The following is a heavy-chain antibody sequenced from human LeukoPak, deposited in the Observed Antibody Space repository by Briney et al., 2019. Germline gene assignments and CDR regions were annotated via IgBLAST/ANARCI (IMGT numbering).Heavy chain of an antibody. CDR2: IYYSGST. CDR3: ARGRVVVPAATPFDY. Sequence: PSETLSLTCAVYGGSFSGYYWSWIRQPPGKGLEWIGYIYYSGSTYYNPSLKSRVTISVDTSKNQFSLKLSSVTAADTAVYYCARGRVVVPAATPFDYWGQGTLVTVSS. CDR1: GGSFSGYY. J-gene: IGHJ4*02. V-gene: IGHV4-30-4*08. D-gene: IGHD2-2*01.